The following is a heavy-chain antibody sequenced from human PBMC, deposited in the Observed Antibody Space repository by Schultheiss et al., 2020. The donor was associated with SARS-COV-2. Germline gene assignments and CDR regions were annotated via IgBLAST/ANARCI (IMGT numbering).Heavy chain of an antibody. D-gene: IGHD3-10*01. V-gene: IGHV1-18*04. Sequence: ASVKVSCKASGYTFTSYYMHWVRQAPGQGLEWMGWISAYNGNTNYAQKLQGRVTMTTDTSTSTAYMELRSLRSDDTAVYYCARVLLWFGELLPTYGMDVWGQGTTVTVSS. CDR3: ARVLLWFGELLPTYGMDV. CDR1: GYTFTSYY. J-gene: IGHJ6*02. CDR2: ISAYNGNT.